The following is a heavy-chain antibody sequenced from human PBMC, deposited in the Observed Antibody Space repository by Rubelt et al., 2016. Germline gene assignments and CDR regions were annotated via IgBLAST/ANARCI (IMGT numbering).Heavy chain of an antibody. Sequence: QVQLVQSGAEVKKPGASVKVSCKASGYTFTSYGISWVRQAPGQGLEWMGWISAYNGNTNYAQKLQVIGTMTTDTSTSTAYVELRSLRADDTAVYYCARESSSGWYIDYWGQGTLVTVSS. CDR2: ISAYNGNT. D-gene: IGHD6-19*01. CDR3: ARESSSGWYIDY. CDR1: GYTFTSYG. J-gene: IGHJ4*02. V-gene: IGHV1-18*01.